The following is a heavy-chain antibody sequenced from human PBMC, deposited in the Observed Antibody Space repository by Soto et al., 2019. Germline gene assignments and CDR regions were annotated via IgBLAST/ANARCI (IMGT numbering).Heavy chain of an antibody. CDR1: GFTFSSYS. Sequence: EVQLVESGGGLVKPGGSLRLSCAASGFTFSSYSMNWVRQAPGKGLEWVSSISSSSSYIYYADSVKGRFTISRDNAKNSLYLQMNSLRAEDTAVYYCARDYRLEQLLDSSGYYYYYYYGMDVWGQGTTVTVSS. CDR3: ARDYRLEQLLDSSGYYYYYYYGMDV. D-gene: IGHD3-22*01. V-gene: IGHV3-21*01. J-gene: IGHJ6*02. CDR2: ISSSSSYI.